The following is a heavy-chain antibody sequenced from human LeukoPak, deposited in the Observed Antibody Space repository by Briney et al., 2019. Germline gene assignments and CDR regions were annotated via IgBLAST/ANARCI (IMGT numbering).Heavy chain of an antibody. D-gene: IGHD3-3*01. J-gene: IGHJ4*02. CDR1: GGSVTSTNW. CDR3: AREGGFYRPLDY. CDR2: VHLDGRT. Sequence: SETLSLTCGVSGGSVTSTNWWTWVRQPPGKGLEWIGEVHLDGRTNYSPSLKSRLTMSVDLSENHISLKLTSVTAADTAVYYCAREGGFYRPLDYSGQGTLVTVSS. V-gene: IGHV4-4*02.